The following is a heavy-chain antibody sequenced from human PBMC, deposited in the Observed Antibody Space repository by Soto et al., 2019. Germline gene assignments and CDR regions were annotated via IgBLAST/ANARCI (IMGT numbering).Heavy chain of an antibody. CDR3: AREPNESFYFDY. CDR1: GYTFTNYY. V-gene: IGHV1-46*01. CDR2: LRPTTGNT. Sequence: ASGKVSCKASGYTFTNYYIHWLRQAPGQGLEWLGILRPTTGNTQYAQRFQGRVTMTRDTSTGTVYMELTSLRSDDTAMYYCAREPNESFYFDYWGQGTQVTVSS. J-gene: IGHJ4*02.